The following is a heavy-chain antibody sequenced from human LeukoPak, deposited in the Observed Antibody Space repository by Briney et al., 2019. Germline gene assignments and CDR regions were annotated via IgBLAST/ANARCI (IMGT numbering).Heavy chain of an antibody. CDR1: GYNFTSYW. D-gene: IGHD6-19*01. Sequence: GESLQISCKGSGYNFTSYWIGWVRQVPGKGLEWRGIIYPGDSDTRYSPSFQGQVPISADKSISTAYLQWSSLKASDTAMYYCARPRYSSGWCPDYWGQGTLVTVSS. CDR2: IYPGDSDT. J-gene: IGHJ4*02. CDR3: ARPRYSSGWCPDY. V-gene: IGHV5-51*01.